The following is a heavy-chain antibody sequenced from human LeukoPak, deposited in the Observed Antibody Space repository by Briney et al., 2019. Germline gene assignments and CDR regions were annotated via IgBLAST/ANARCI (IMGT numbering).Heavy chain of an antibody. CDR3: AKFGGSYYFDY. J-gene: IGHJ4*02. D-gene: IGHD1-26*01. Sequence: GGSLRLSCAASGFTFCSHAMSWVPPAPGKGLGWVSAISGSGGSTYYADSVKGRFTISRDNSKNTLYLQMNSLRAEDTAVYYCAKFGGSYYFDYWGQGTLVTVSS. CDR1: GFTFCSHA. V-gene: IGHV3-23*01. CDR2: ISGSGGST.